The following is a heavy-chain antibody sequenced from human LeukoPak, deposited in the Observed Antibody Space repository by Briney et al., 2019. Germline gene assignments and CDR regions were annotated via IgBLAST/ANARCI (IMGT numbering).Heavy chain of an antibody. Sequence: HPGGSLRLSCAASGSVFSNYWMSWVRQAPGKGLEWVANIKPDGTEKYYVDSLRGRFTISRDNAKNSLYLQMNSLRVEDTAVYYCARGGNSSWDYWGQGALVTVSS. CDR1: GSVFSNYW. D-gene: IGHD5-24*01. CDR2: IKPDGTEK. J-gene: IGHJ4*02. V-gene: IGHV3-7*01. CDR3: ARGGNSSWDY.